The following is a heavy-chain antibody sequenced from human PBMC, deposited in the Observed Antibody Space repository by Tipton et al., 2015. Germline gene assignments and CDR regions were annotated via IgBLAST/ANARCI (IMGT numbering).Heavy chain of an antibody. CDR2: IYYSGNT. D-gene: IGHD2-15*01. J-gene: IGHJ5*02. Sequence: TLSLTCTVSGGSFGSTNHDWGWIRQPPGKGLEWLGHIYYSGNTNYNPSLKSRVTMSVDTSKNQFSLKLTSVNAADTAVDYCARGGNNWFDPWGQGTLVTVSS. V-gene: IGHV4-61*05. CDR1: GGSFGSTNHD. CDR3: ARGGNNWFDP.